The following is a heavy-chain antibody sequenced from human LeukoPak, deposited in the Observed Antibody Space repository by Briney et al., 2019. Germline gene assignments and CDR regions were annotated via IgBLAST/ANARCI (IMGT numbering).Heavy chain of an antibody. Sequence: GGSRRLSCAASGFTFSSYAMSWVRQAPGKGLEWVAVISYDGSNKYYADSVKGRFTISRDNSKNTLYLQMNSLRAEDTAVYYCARERLYCSSTSCTHGAFDIWGQGTMVTVSS. CDR1: GFTFSSYA. CDR2: ISYDGSNK. V-gene: IGHV3-30-3*01. CDR3: ARERLYCSSTSCTHGAFDI. J-gene: IGHJ3*02. D-gene: IGHD2-2*01.